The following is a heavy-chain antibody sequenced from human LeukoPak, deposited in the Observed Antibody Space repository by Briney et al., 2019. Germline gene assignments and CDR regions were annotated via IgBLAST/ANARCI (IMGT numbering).Heavy chain of an antibody. J-gene: IGHJ4*02. D-gene: IGHD4-11*01. V-gene: IGHV4-4*07. Sequence: PSETLSLTCTVSGGSISSYYWSWIRQPAGKGLEWIGRIYTSGSTNYNPSLKSRVTISVDKSKNQFSLKLSSVTAADTAVYYCARDRGYSDYEYYFDYWGQGTLVTVSS. CDR3: ARDRGYSDYEYYFDY. CDR1: GGSISSYY. CDR2: IYTSGST.